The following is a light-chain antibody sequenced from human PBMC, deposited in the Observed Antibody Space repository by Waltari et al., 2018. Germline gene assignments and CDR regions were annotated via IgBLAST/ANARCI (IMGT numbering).Light chain of an antibody. CDR1: QSLLYSSNNKNS. J-gene: IGKJ4*01. V-gene: IGKV4-1*01. CDR3: QQYYSTPLT. CDR2: WAS. Sequence: DIVMTQSPDSLAVSLGARATINCKSSQSLLYSSNNKNSLAWYQQKPGQPPKLLIYWASSLESVVPDRFSASGSGTDFTLTISSLQAEDVAVYYCQQYYSTPLTFGGGTKVEIK.